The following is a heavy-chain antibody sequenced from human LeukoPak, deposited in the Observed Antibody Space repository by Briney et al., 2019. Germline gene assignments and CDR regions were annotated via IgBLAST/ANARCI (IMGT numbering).Heavy chain of an antibody. Sequence: ASVKVSCKASGYTFPSYFMHWVRQAPGQGLEWMGIINPTGGSTTYAQKFQGRVTMTRDTSTSTVYMELSSLRSDDTAVYFCARTAARRFDYWGQGTLVTVSS. CDR2: INPTGGST. J-gene: IGHJ4*02. CDR3: ARTAARRFDY. CDR1: GYTFPSYF. D-gene: IGHD6-6*01. V-gene: IGHV1-46*01.